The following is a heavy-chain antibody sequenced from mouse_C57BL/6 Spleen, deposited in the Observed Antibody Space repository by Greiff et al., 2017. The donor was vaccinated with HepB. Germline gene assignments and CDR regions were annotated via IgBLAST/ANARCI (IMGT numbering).Heavy chain of an antibody. CDR2: IWSGGST. Sequence: QVQLKQSGPGLVQPSQSLSITCTVSGFSLTSYGVHWVRQSPGKGLEWLGVIWSGGSTDYNAAFISRLSISKDNSKSQVFFKMNSLQADDTAIYYCAKNWDSGFDVWGTGTTVTVSS. D-gene: IGHD4-1*01. V-gene: IGHV2-2*01. J-gene: IGHJ1*03. CDR1: GFSLTSYG. CDR3: AKNWDSGFDV.